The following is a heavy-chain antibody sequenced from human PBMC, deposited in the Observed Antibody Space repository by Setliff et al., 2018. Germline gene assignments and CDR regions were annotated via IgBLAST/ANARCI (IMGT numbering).Heavy chain of an antibody. CDR2: ISYGGNT. CDR3: ARGGGYWSYFEF. CDR1: GVSISANHY. V-gene: IGHV4-39*02. D-gene: IGHD2-21*02. Sequence: ASETLSLTCTVSGVSISANHYWGWIRQPPGKGLEWIGSISYGGNTYYNPSLNSRVTISADTSKNQFSVRLNSVTAADTAVYYCARGGGYWSYFEFWGQGSPVTVSS. J-gene: IGHJ4*02.